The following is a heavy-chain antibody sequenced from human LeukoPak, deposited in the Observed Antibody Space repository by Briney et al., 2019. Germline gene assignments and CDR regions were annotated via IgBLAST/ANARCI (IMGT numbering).Heavy chain of an antibody. Sequence: GASVKVSCKASGGTFSSYAISWVRQAPRQGLEWMGGIFPIFGTANYAQKFHGRVTITTDESTSTAYMELSSLRSEDTAVYYCASSYYYDSSGYYEGVDYWGQGTLVTVSS. CDR2: IFPIFGTA. J-gene: IGHJ4*02. D-gene: IGHD3-22*01. CDR3: ASSYYYDSSGYYEGVDY. CDR1: GGTFSSYA. V-gene: IGHV1-69*05.